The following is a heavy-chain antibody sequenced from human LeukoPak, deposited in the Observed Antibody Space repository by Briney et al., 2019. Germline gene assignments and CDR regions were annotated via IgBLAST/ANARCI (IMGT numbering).Heavy chain of an antibody. CDR2: ISSNGGST. CDR1: GFTFSSYA. Sequence: PGGSLRLSYAASGFTFSSYAMHWVRQAPGKGLEYVSAISSNGGSTYYANSVKGRFTISRDNSKNTLYLQMGSLRAEDMAVYYCARARVRYSGYDWDYWGQGTLVTVSS. J-gene: IGHJ4*02. V-gene: IGHV3-64*01. D-gene: IGHD5-12*01. CDR3: ARARVRYSGYDWDY.